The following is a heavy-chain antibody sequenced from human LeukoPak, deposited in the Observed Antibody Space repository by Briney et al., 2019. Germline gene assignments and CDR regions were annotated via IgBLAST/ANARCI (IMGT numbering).Heavy chain of an antibody. CDR1: GGSISSNSYY. CDR2: IYYRGTT. CDR3: SRQGALAAADTIYFLH. D-gene: IGHD6-13*01. V-gene: IGHV4-39*01. Sequence: SETLSLTCTVSGGSISSNSYYWGWIRKPPGKGLEWIGSIYYRGTTYYSPSLKSRVTISIDTSKNQFSLKLNSVTAPDTAVYYCSRQGALAAADTIYFLHWGQGTLVTVSS. J-gene: IGHJ1*01.